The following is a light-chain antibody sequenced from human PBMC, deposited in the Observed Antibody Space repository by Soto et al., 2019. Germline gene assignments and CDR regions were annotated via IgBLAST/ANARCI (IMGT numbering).Light chain of an antibody. Sequence: DIQMTQSPSSLSASVGDRVTITCRASQSISSYLNWYQQKPGKAPKQLIYAASSLQSGVRSRFSCSGYGTDFTLTISSLQTEDFATYYSQMSYSTPLFGQGTKVEIK. V-gene: IGKV1-39*01. J-gene: IGKJ1*01. CDR3: QMSYSTPL. CDR1: QSISSY. CDR2: AAS.